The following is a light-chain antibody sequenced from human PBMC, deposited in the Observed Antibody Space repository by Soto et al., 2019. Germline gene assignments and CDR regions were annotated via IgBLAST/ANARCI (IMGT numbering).Light chain of an antibody. CDR2: GAS. Sequence: ENVLKQSPGTLSLPPGERATLSCRASQSVSNNYLAWYQQKPGQAPRLLIYGASNRATGIPDRFSGSGSGTEFTLTISSLQPDDFATYYCQQDDYYPLTFGGGTKV. CDR3: QQDDYYPLT. CDR1: QSVSNNY. J-gene: IGKJ4*01. V-gene: IGKV3-20*01.